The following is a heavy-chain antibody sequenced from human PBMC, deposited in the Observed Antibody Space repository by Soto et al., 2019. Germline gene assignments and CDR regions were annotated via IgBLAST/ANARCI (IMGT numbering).Heavy chain of an antibody. Sequence: GGSLRLSCVASGFAFSYYGIHWVRQAPGKGLEWVGVISSDGKTKYYADSVKGRFTISRDNSKNTLFLQMDSLRPEDTAVYYCAKEIAVAGDLDYWGHGTLVTVSS. J-gene: IGHJ4*01. CDR2: ISSDGKTK. D-gene: IGHD6-19*01. CDR3: AKEIAVAGDLDY. CDR1: GFAFSYYG. V-gene: IGHV3-30*18.